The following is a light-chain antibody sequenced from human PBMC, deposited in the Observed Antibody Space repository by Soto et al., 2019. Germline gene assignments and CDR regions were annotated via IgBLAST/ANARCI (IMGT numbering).Light chain of an antibody. CDR1: SSDVGGYNF. V-gene: IGLV2-8*01. Sequence: QSALTQPPSASGSPGQSVTISCTGTSSDVGGYNFVSWYQHHPGTAPKLMIYEVTKRPSGVPDRFSGSKSGNTASLTVSGLQAEYEADYYCSSYAGSNNYVFGTGTKLTVL. CDR2: EVT. CDR3: SSYAGSNNYV. J-gene: IGLJ1*01.